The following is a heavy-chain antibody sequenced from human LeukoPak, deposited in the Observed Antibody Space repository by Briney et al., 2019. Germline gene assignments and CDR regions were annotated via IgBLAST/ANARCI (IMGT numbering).Heavy chain of an antibody. V-gene: IGHV4-34*01. D-gene: IGHD5-24*01. J-gene: IGHJ6*03. CDR1: AASFSDCY. CDR2: INHSGLT. Sequence: SETLSRTCAVYAASFSDCYWSWIRQPPGQGLEWIGEINHSGLTNYNPSLKSRVSISVDTSKNQFSLKLSSVTAADTAVYYCARRLQSASQNMDVWGKGTTVTVSS. CDR3: ARRLQSASQNMDV.